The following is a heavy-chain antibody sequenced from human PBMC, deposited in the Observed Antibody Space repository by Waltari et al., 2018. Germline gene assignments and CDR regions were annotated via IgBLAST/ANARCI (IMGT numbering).Heavy chain of an antibody. V-gene: IGHV1-69*01. J-gene: IGHJ3*01. CDR1: GGTFSIHA. Sequence: QVQLMQSGAEVKKPGSSVKVSCKASGGTFSIHAISWVRQAPGQGLEWLGGVSPMVGTVNYAQRFQGRVTITAAESTSTIYMELHTLRSEDTAVYYCASGAGYCSSSNCPHDAFNVWGQGTMVTVSS. CDR2: VSPMVGTV. D-gene: IGHD2-2*01. CDR3: ASGAGYCSSSNCPHDAFNV.